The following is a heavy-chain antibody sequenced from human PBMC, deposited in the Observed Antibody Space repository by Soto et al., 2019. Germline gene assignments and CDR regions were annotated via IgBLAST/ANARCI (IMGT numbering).Heavy chain of an antibody. Sequence: GGSLRLSCAASGFTFSSYGMHWVRQAPGKGLEWVAVIWYDGSNKYYADSVKGRFTISRDNSKNTLYLQMNSLRAEETAVYYCARDLVVVVPAAPRNYYYYYYMDVWGKGTTVTVSS. D-gene: IGHD2-2*01. CDR1: GFTFSSYG. CDR3: ARDLVVVVPAAPRNYYYYYYMDV. V-gene: IGHV3-33*01. CDR2: IWYDGSNK. J-gene: IGHJ6*03.